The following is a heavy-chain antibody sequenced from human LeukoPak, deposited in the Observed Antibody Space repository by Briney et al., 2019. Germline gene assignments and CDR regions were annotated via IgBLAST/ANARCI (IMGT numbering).Heavy chain of an antibody. J-gene: IGHJ5*02. V-gene: IGHV4-34*01. CDR1: GGSFSGYC. D-gene: IGHD2-21*01. CDR2: INHSGST. CDR3: ARVHIAVVSPIGNWFDP. Sequence: SETLSLTCAVYGGSFSGYCWSWIRQPPGKGLEWIGEINHSGSTNYNPSLKSRVTISVDTSKNQFSLKLSSVTAADTAVYYCARVHIAVVSPIGNWFDPWGQGTLVTVSS.